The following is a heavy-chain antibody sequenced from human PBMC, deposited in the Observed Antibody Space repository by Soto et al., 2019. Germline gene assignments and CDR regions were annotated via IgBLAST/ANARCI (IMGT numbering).Heavy chain of an antibody. Sequence: GGSLRLSCAASGFTFSSYWMSWVRQAPGKGLEWVANIKQDGSGKYYVDSVKGRFTISRHNAKNSLYLQMNSLRAEDTAVYYCARGGLYYYYYGMNVWGQGTTVTVSS. CDR3: ARGGLYYYYYGMNV. V-gene: IGHV3-7*01. CDR2: IKQDGSGK. D-gene: IGHD2-8*01. CDR1: GFTFSSYW. J-gene: IGHJ6*02.